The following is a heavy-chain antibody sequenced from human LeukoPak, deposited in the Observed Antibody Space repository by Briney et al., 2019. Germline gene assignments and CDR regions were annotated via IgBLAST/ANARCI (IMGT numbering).Heavy chain of an antibody. V-gene: IGHV1-8*01. CDR2: MNPNSGNT. Sequence: ASVEVSCKASGYTFTSYDINWVRQATGQGLDWMGWMNPNSGNTGYAQKFQGRVTMTRNTSISTAYMELSSLRTEDTAVYYCARVPRRGDRFDPWGQGTLVTVSS. CDR1: GYTFTSYD. D-gene: IGHD3-10*01. CDR3: ARVPRRGDRFDP. J-gene: IGHJ5*02.